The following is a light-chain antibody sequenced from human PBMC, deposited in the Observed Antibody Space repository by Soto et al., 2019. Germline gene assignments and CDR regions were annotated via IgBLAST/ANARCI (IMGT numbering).Light chain of an antibody. Sequence: EIVMTRSPATMSVSPGDRATLSCRASQSINTMLAWYQQKPGQAPRLLMYGASTRATGTPARFSGSGSGTNFNLTISSLQSEDFGVYYCQQYNNWPPWTFGQGTKVDIK. V-gene: IGKV3-15*01. J-gene: IGKJ1*01. CDR2: GAS. CDR3: QQYNNWPPWT. CDR1: QSINTM.